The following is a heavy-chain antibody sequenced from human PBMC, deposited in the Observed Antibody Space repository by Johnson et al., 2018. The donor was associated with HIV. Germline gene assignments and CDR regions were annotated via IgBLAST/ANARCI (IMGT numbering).Heavy chain of an antibody. Sequence: VQLVESGGGLVQPGGSLRLSCAASGFTFSSYDMHWVRQATGKGLEWVSAIGTAGDTYYPGSVKGRFTISRENAKNTLYLQMNSLRAEDTAVYYCARGAWAGAFDIWGQGTMVTVSS. CDR2: IGTAGDT. CDR3: ARGAWAGAFDI. D-gene: IGHD1-26*01. V-gene: IGHV3-13*01. J-gene: IGHJ3*02. CDR1: GFTFSSYD.